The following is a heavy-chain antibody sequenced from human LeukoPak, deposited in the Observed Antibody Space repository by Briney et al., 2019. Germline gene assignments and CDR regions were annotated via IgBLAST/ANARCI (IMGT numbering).Heavy chain of an antibody. CDR2: IKRDGSQQ. J-gene: IGHJ4*02. CDR1: GFSFSNHW. D-gene: IGHD3-16*01. Sequence: PGGSLRLSCAASGFSFSNHWMTWVRQAPGKGLEWVANIKRDGSQQYYVDSMKGRFTIPRDNAKNSLYLQMNSLRTEGTAVYYCARHGPSYYFDYWGQGTLVNVSS. CDR3: ARHGPSYYFDY. V-gene: IGHV3-7*03.